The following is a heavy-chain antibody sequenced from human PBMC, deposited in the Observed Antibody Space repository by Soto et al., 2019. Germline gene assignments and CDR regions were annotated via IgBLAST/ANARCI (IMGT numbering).Heavy chain of an antibody. D-gene: IGHD6-19*01. V-gene: IGHV4-4*02. CDR1: GGSISSSNW. Sequence: QVQLQESGPGLVKPSGTLSLTCAVSGGSISSSNWWSWVRQPPGKGLEWIGEIYHSGSTNYNPSFTKRVTISVDKHKNQCSQKLSSVTDADTAVYYCAREGRDSSGLYRKFSSRYGMDVWGQGTTVTVSS. CDR3: AREGRDSSGLYRKFSSRYGMDV. J-gene: IGHJ6*02. CDR2: IYHSGST.